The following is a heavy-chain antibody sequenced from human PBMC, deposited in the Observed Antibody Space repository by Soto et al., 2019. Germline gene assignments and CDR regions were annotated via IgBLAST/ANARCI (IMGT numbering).Heavy chain of an antibody. CDR2: IYYSGST. Sequence: QLQLQESGPGLEKPSETLSLTCTGSGGSISSSSYYWGWIRQPPGKGLEWIGSIYYSGSTYYNPSLKSRVTISVDTSKIQFSLKRSSVTAADTAVYYCAREGEDYGDYVCGYWGQGSLVTVSS. V-gene: IGHV4-39*02. J-gene: IGHJ4*02. D-gene: IGHD4-17*01. CDR1: GGSISSSSYY. CDR3: AREGEDYGDYVCGY.